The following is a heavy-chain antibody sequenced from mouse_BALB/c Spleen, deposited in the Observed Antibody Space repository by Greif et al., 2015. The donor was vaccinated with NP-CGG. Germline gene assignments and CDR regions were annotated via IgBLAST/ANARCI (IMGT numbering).Heavy chain of an antibody. CDR2: IDTSDSYT. J-gene: IGHJ4*01. CDR1: GYTFTDYW. Sequence: QVQLQQSGAELVMPGASVKMSCKASGYTFTDYWMHWVEQRPGQGLEWIGAIDTSDSYTSYNQKFKGKATLTVDESSSTAYMQLSSLTSEDSAVYYCARGGLRLLSMDYWGQGTSVTVSS. CDR3: ARGGLRLLSMDY. V-gene: IGHV1-69*01. D-gene: IGHD1-2*01.